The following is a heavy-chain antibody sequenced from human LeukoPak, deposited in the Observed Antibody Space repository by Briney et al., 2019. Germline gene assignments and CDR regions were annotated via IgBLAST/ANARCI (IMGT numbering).Heavy chain of an antibody. V-gene: IGHV3-30*04. D-gene: IGHD6-13*01. CDR2: ISYDGSNK. CDR3: ARSSSWYLSDAFDI. CDR1: GFTFSSYA. J-gene: IGHJ3*02. Sequence: GGSLRLSCAASGFTFSSYAMHWVRQAPGKGLEWVAVISYDGSNKYYADSVKGRFTISRDNSKNTLYLQMNSLRAEDTAVYYCARSSSWYLSDAFDIWDQGTMVTVSS.